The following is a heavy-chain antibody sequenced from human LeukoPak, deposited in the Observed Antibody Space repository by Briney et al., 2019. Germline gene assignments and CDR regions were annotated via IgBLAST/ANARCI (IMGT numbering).Heavy chain of an antibody. Sequence: PGGSLRLSCAASGFTFSSYAMSWVRQAPGKGLEWVSAISGSGGSTYYADSVKGRFTISRDNSKNTLYLQMNSLRAEDTALYYCAKVLFSANIVVVSAARGAFDYWGQGTLVTVSS. V-gene: IGHV3-23*01. CDR2: ISGSGGST. CDR3: AKVLFSANIVVVSAARGAFDY. J-gene: IGHJ4*02. D-gene: IGHD2-2*01. CDR1: GFTFSSYA.